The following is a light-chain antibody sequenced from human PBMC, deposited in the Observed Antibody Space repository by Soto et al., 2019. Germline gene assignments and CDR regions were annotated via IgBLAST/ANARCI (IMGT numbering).Light chain of an antibody. CDR2: DAS. V-gene: IGKV1-5*01. Sequence: DIQMTQSPSTLSAYVGDRVTITCRASQSISSWLAWYQQKPGKAPKLLIYDASSLESGVPSRFSGSGSGTEFTLTISSLQPDDFATYYCQQYSVYWTFGQGTKVDIK. J-gene: IGKJ1*01. CDR1: QSISSW. CDR3: QQYSVYWT.